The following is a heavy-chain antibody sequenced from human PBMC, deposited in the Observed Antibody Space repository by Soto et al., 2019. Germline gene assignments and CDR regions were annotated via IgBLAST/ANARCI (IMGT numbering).Heavy chain of an antibody. CDR3: ARTRIQLWKAYYYYGMDV. D-gene: IGHD5-18*01. V-gene: IGHV3-33*01. J-gene: IGHJ6*02. Sequence: GGSLRLSCAASGFTFSSYGMHWVRQAPGKGLEWVAVIWYDGSNKYYADSVKGRFTISRDNSKNTLYLQMNSLRAEDTAVYYCARTRIQLWKAYYYYGMDVWGQGTTVTVSS. CDR1: GFTFSSYG. CDR2: IWYDGSNK.